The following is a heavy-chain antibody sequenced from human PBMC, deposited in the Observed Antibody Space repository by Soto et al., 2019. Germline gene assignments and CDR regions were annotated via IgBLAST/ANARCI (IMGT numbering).Heavy chain of an antibody. CDR3: AAGDSSDTGDH. D-gene: IGHD5-18*01. J-gene: IGHJ4*02. V-gene: IGHV1-69*01. CDR2: TIPTIGTT. Sequence: QVQLVQSGAEVKKPGSSVKVSCKDSGATLSTHGISWVRQAPGQGLEWMGGTIPTIGTTDYAEKFQGRVTITADESTTTSYMELSSLRPDDTAVYYCAAGDSSDTGDHWGQGTLVXXSS. CDR1: GATLSTHG.